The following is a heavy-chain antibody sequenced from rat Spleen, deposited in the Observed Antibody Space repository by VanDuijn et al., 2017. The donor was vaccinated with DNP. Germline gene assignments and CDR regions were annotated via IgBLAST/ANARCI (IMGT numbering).Heavy chain of an antibody. D-gene: IGHD1-4*01. Sequence: EVQLVESGGGLVQPGRSLKLSCAASGFTFSDYAMAWVRQAPKKGLEWVATISYDGSRTYYRDSVKGRFTISRDNAKSTLYLQMDSLRSEDTATYYCARQSLPGDWGQGVMVTVSS. V-gene: IGHV5-17*01. CDR3: ARQSLPGD. CDR1: GFTFSDYA. J-gene: IGHJ2*01. CDR2: ISYDGSRT.